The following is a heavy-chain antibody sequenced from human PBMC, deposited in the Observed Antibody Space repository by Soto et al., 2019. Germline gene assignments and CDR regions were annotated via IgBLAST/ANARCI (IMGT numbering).Heavy chain of an antibody. V-gene: IGHV4-61*08. J-gene: IGHJ6*02. Sequence: SETLSLTCAVSGGSISSGGYSWSWIRQPPGKGLEWIGYISYSGNTSYNPSLKSRVTISVDTSKNQFSLNLTSVTAADTALYYCATQGFGVLHGLVDVWGQGTTVTVSS. CDR1: GGSISSGGYS. CDR2: ISYSGNT. CDR3: ATQGFGVLHGLVDV. D-gene: IGHD3-10*01.